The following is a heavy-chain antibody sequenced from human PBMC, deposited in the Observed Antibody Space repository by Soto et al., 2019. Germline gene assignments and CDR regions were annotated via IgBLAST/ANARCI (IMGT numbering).Heavy chain of an antibody. CDR1: GYSFTSNG. D-gene: IGHD2-21*02. J-gene: IGHJ4*02. CDR3: ARDQDGDNIDN. V-gene: IGHV1-18*04. CDR2: ISGYNGNT. Sequence: QVQLMQSGGEVKMPGASVKVSCKASGYSFTSNGVSWVRQAPGQGLELLGWISGYNGNTNYERKFQDRLTMTTDTSTSTAYMELRSLRSDDTAVYYCARDQDGDNIDNWGQVTLVTVSS.